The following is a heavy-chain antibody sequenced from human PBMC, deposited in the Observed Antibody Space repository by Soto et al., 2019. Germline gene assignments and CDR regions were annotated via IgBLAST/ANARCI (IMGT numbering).Heavy chain of an antibody. CDR2: ISAYNGNT. J-gene: IGHJ4*02. CDR1: GYTFTSYG. CDR3: ARDDGSGGSCYPEGLAY. V-gene: IGHV1-18*01. D-gene: IGHD2-15*01. Sequence: QVQLVQSGAEVKKHGASVKVSCKASGYTFTSYGISWVRQAPGQGLEWMGWISAYNGNTNYAQKLQGRVTMTTDTSTSTAYMELRSLRSDDTAVYYCARDDGSGGSCYPEGLAYWGQGTLVTVSS.